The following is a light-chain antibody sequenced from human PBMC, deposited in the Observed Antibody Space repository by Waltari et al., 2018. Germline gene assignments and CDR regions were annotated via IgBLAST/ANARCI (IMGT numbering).Light chain of an antibody. CDR2: ETS. V-gene: IGKV3-20*01. J-gene: IGKJ1*01. CDR3: QKYGRLPAT. Sequence: EIVLTQSPGTLSLSPGARATLSCWASQSVSKYLAWYQQNPGQAPRLLIYETSIRATGVPDRFSGSGSGTDFSLTISRLEPEDFAVYYCQKYGRLPATFGQGTKVEIK. CDR1: QSVSKY.